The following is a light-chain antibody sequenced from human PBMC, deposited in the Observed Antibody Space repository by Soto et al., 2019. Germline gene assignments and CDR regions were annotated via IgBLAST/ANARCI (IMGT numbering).Light chain of an antibody. J-gene: IGKJ2*01. CDR1: ESVSTS. Sequence: EVVMTQSPATLSVFPGERVTLSCRASESVSTSLAWYQQKPGQAPRLLIYSASTRATGIPARFSGSGSGTEFTLTISSLESEDFAVYYCQQDINRYTFGQGTKLEIK. CDR3: QQDINRYT. V-gene: IGKV3-15*01. CDR2: SAS.